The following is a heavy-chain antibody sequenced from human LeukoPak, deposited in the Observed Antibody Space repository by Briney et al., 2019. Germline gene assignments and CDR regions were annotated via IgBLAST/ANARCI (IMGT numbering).Heavy chain of an antibody. J-gene: IGHJ4*02. D-gene: IGHD2-15*01. V-gene: IGHV4-59*12. CDR3: ARIYCGSGSCFYFDY. CDR2: IYYSGST. CDR1: GGSISSYY. Sequence: SETLSLTCTVSGGSISSYYWSWIRQPPGKGLEWIGYIYYSGSTNYNPSLKSRVTISVDTSKNQFSLKLSSVTAADTAVYYCARIYCGSGSCFYFDYWGQGTLVTVSS.